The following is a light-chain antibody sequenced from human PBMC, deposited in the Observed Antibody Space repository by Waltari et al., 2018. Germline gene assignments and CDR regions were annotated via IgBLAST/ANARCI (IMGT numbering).Light chain of an antibody. CDR1: SSDVGGYNY. CDR2: EVS. V-gene: IGLV2-8*01. J-gene: IGLJ2*01. Sequence: QSALTQPPSASGSPGQSVTISCTGTSSDVGGYNYVSWYQQHPGKAPNLMIYEVSKRPAGVPDRFSGSKSGNTASLTVSGLQAEDEADYYCSSYAGSNNVVFGGGTMLTVL. CDR3: SSYAGSNNVV.